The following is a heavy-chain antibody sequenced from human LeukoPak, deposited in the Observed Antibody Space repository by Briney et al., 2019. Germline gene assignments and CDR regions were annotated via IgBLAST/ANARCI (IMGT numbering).Heavy chain of an antibody. CDR2: IYYSGKT. J-gene: IGHJ3*02. CDR3: ARSGPPAGRPDAFDI. Sequence: SETLSLTCTVSGGSISTSSYHWGWFRQPPGKALECIGTIYYSGKTYYNPSLNSRVTITIHTSKNEFSLKLSSVTAADRAVYYCARSGPPAGRPDAFDIWGQGAMATVSS. CDR1: GGSISTSSYH. D-gene: IGHD2-2*01. V-gene: IGHV4-39*07.